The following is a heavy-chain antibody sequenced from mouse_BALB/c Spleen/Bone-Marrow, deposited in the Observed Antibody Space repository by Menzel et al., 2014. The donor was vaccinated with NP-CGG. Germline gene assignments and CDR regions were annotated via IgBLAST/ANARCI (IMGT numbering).Heavy chain of an antibody. Sequence: QVQLKESGPELVKPGASVKISCKASGYAFSSSWMNWVKQRPGQGLEWIGRIYPGDGDTNYNGKFKGKATLTADKSSSTAYMQLSSLTSVDSAVYFCARTGPIDYWGQGTTLTVSS. CDR3: ARTGPIDY. J-gene: IGHJ2*01. CDR2: IYPGDGDT. CDR1: GYAFSSSW. V-gene: IGHV1-82*01. D-gene: IGHD4-1*01.